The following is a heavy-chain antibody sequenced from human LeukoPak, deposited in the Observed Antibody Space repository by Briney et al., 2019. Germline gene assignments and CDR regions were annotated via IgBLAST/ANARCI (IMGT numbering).Heavy chain of an antibody. CDR2: INSDGSSK. V-gene: IGHV3-74*01. CDR3: ARDTAMVYWYFDL. Sequence: GGSLRLSCAASGFTFISYWMHWVRQAPGKGLVWVSRINSDGSSKSYADSVKGRFTISRDNAKNTLYLQMNSLRAEDTAVYYCARDTAMVYWYFDLWGRGTLVTVSS. J-gene: IGHJ2*01. CDR1: GFTFISYW. D-gene: IGHD5-18*01.